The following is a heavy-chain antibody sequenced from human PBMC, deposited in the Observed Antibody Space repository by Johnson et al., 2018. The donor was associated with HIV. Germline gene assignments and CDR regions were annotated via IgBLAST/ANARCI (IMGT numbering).Heavy chain of an antibody. J-gene: IGHJ3*02. Sequence: QVQLVESGGGVVQPGRSLRLSCAASGFTFSTYAMHWVRQAPGKGLEWVAAISYDGSDKDYADSVKGRFTISRDSSKNTLYLQMNSLRAEDTAVYYCAKHSSGYRDAFDIWGQGTMVTVSS. CDR3: AKHSSGYRDAFDI. D-gene: IGHD3-22*01. CDR1: GFTFSTYA. V-gene: IGHV3-30*04. CDR2: ISYDGSDK.